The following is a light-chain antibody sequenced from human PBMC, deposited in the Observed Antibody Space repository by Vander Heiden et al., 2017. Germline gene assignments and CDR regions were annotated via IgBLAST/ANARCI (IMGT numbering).Light chain of an antibody. CDR3: QQYNNWPPST. CDR1: QSVSSN. J-gene: IGKJ2*02. V-gene: IGKV3-15*01. CDR2: GAS. Sequence: EIVMTQSPATLSVSPGERATLSCRASQSVSSNLAWYQQKPGQAPRLLIYGASTRATGIPARFSGSGYGTEFTLTISSRQSEDFAVYYCQQYNNWPPSTFGQGTKLXIK.